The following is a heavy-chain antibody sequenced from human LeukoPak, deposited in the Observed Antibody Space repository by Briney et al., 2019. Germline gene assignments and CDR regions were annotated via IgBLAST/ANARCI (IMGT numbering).Heavy chain of an antibody. V-gene: IGHV3-30*18. CDR1: GFTFSSYG. Sequence: PGGSLRLSCAASGFTFSSYGMHWVRQAPGKGLEWVAVISYDGSNKYYADSVKGRFTISRDNSKNTLYLQMNSLRAEDTAVYYCAKDPTLVLARSRDYYFDYWGQGTLVTVSS. CDR3: AKDPTLVLARSRDYYFDY. J-gene: IGHJ4*02. D-gene: IGHD3-3*02. CDR2: ISYDGSNK.